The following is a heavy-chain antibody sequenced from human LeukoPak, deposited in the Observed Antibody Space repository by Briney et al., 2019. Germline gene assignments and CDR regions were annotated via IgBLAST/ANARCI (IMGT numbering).Heavy chain of an antibody. CDR3: ARDRDYGRYFDY. D-gene: IGHD4-17*01. Sequence: SETLSLTCTVSGSSISSGSYYWSWIRQPAGKGLEWIGRIYTSGSTNYNPSLKSRVTISVDTSKNQFSLKLSSVTAADTAVYYCARDRDYGRYFDYWGQGTLVTVSS. CDR1: GSSISSGSYY. J-gene: IGHJ4*02. V-gene: IGHV4-61*02. CDR2: IYTSGST.